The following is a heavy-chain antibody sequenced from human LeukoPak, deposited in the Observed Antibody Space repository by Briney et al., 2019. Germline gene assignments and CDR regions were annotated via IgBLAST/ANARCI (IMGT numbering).Heavy chain of an antibody. CDR1: GGSISSSSYY. CDR3: ARGRSWNGSLDY. CDR2: IYYSGST. V-gene: IGHV4-39*01. D-gene: IGHD1-1*01. J-gene: IGHJ4*02. Sequence: SETLSLTCTVSGGSISSSSYYWGWIRQPPGKGLEWIGSIYYSGSTYYNPSLKSRVTISVDTSKNQFSLKLSSVTAADTAVYYCARGRSWNGSLDYWGQGTLVTVSS.